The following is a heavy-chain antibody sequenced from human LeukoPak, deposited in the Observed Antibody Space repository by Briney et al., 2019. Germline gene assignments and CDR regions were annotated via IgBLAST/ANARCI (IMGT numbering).Heavy chain of an antibody. V-gene: IGHV3-20*01. CDR1: GFTFDDYG. CDR3: ARGGSSWYYYYMDV. D-gene: IGHD6-13*01. J-gene: IGHJ6*03. Sequence: GGSLRLSCAASGFTFDDYGMSWVRQAPGKGLELVSGINWNGGSTGYADSVKGRFTISRDNAKNSLYLQMNSLRAEDTALYHCARGGSSWYYYYMDVWGKGTTATVSS. CDR2: INWNGGST.